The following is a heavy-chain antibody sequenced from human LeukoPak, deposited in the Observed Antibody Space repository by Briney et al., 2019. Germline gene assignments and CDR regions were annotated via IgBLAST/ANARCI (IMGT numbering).Heavy chain of an antibody. J-gene: IGHJ5*02. Sequence: PGGSLRLSCAASGFTFSSYAIHWVRQAPGKGLEWVAVISYDGSNKYYADSVKGRFTISRDNSKNTLYLQMNSLRAADTAVYYCARDSIVVVPAGLLDPWGQGTLVTVSS. CDR1: GFTFSSYA. CDR3: ARDSIVVVPAGLLDP. D-gene: IGHD2-2*01. V-gene: IGHV3-30*04. CDR2: ISYDGSNK.